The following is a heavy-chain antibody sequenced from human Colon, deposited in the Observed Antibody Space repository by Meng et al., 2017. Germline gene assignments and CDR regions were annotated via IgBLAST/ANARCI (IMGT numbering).Heavy chain of an antibody. Sequence: GPALVKPSETLSLTCTVTGGSITSNYWSWIRQHPGKGLEWIGNIYFSASNTSNPSLKSRVTISVDTSRNQFSLNLRSVTAADTAVYYCAREGGYDLNWFDPWGQGTLVTVSS. D-gene: IGHD5-12*01. V-gene: IGHV4-59*12. J-gene: IGHJ5*02. CDR3: AREGGYDLNWFDP. CDR1: GGSITSNY. CDR2: IYFSASN.